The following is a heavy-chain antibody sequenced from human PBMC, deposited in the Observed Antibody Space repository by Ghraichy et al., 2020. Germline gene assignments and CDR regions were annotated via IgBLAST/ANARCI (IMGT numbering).Heavy chain of an antibody. V-gene: IGHV3-21*01. Sequence: GGSLRLSCAASGFTFSSYSMNWVRQAPGKGLEWVSSISSSSSYIYYADSVKGRFTISRDNAKNSLYLQMNSLRAEDTAVYYCARPYSGSYYGDAFDIWGQGTMVTVSS. CDR1: GFTFSSYS. D-gene: IGHD1-26*01. J-gene: IGHJ3*02. CDR2: ISSSSSYI. CDR3: ARPYSGSYYGDAFDI.